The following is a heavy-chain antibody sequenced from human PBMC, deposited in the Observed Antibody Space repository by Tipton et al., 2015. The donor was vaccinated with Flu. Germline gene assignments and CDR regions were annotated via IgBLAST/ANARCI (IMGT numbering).Heavy chain of an antibody. J-gene: IGHJ6*02. CDR2: MNPNSGNT. D-gene: IGHD3-10*01. Sequence: QLVQSGAEVKKPGASVKVSCKASGYTFTSYDINWVRQATGQGLEWMGWMNPNSGNTGYAQKFQGRVTMTRNTSISTAYMELSSLRSEDPAVYYCARRKGVRGVSYYGMDVWGQGTTVTVSS. V-gene: IGHV1-8*01. CDR1: GYTFTSYD. CDR3: ARRKGVRGVSYYGMDV.